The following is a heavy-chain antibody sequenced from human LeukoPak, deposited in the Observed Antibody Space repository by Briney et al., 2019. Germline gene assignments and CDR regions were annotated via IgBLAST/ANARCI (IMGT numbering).Heavy chain of an antibody. CDR2: IWYDGSNK. V-gene: IGHV3-33*01. CDR3: ARAGSSGYYYGDLYYFDY. J-gene: IGHJ4*02. D-gene: IGHD3-22*01. Sequence: GGSLRLSCAASGFTFSSYGMHWVRQAPGKGLEWVAVIWYDGSNKYYADSVKGRFTISRDNSKNTLYRQMNSLRAEDTAVYYCARAGSSGYYYGDLYYFDYWGQGTLVTVSS. CDR1: GFTFSSYG.